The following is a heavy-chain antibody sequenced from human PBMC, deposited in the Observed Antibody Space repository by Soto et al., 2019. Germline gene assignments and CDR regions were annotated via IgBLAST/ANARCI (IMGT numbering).Heavy chain of an antibody. CDR3: VRDFRPQNAVATLNFEN. Sequence: QVQLVQSGAEVRKPGASVEVSCTASGYSFTNYGISWVRQAPGQGLEWMGWISAYKGNTKFAQKVQSRVTMATDTPTTTANMGLRSPRSDGTAGNYCVRDFRPQNAVATLNFENWGHGTRFTVSS. D-gene: IGHD6-19*01. J-gene: IGHJ4*01. V-gene: IGHV1-18*01. CDR2: ISAYKGNT. CDR1: GYSFTNYG.